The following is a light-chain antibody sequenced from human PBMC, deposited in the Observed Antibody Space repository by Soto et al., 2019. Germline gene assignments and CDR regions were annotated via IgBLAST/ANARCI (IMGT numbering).Light chain of an antibody. CDR1: QSIGYW. V-gene: IGKV1-5*03. J-gene: IGKJ1*01. CDR2: MAS. Sequence: DIQMTQSPSTLSASVGDRVTITCRASQSIGYWLAWYQQKPGKAPKALIYMASSLESGVSPRFSGSVAGTEFTLSISSLQPDDFATYYCQQYSRQATFGQGTKVEIK. CDR3: QQYSRQAT.